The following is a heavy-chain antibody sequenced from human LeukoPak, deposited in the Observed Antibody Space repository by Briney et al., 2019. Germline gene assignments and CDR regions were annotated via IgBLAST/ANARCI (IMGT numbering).Heavy chain of an antibody. V-gene: IGHV4-39*01. J-gene: IGHJ4*02. CDR1: GVSISTSAYY. CDR2: IYYDGNT. CDR3: ARRYYYGSGSPEY. Sequence: SETLPLTCAVSGVSISTSAYYWDWSRQPPGKGLEWIGNIYYDGNTRYNPSLKSRVTISVDRSKNQFSLKLSSVTAADTAVYYCARRYYYGSGSPEYWGQGSLVTVSS. D-gene: IGHD3-10*01.